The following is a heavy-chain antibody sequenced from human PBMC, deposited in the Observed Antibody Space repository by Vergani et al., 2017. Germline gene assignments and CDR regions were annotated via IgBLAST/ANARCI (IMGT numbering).Heavy chain of an antibody. CDR2: ISVSGIT. D-gene: IGHD1-1*01. J-gene: IGHJ3*01. V-gene: IGHV4-61*02. CDR1: GASINNDFYY. CDR3: ARDNKQLSPRAFAL. Sequence: QVQLQESGPGLVKPSQTLSLTCTVSGASINNDFYYWHWIRQPAGKGLEWIGRISVSGITDYNSSLQSRVSMSVDTSKNQFSLTLTSVTAADTAVYYCARDNKQLSPRAFALWGQGTMVTVSS.